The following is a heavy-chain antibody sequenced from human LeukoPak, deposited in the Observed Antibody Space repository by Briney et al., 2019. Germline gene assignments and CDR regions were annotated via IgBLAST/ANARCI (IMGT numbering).Heavy chain of an antibody. CDR3: ARHGAFVLSYYFDY. J-gene: IGHJ4*02. Sequence: GGSLRLSCAASGFTFSSYSMNWVRQAPGKGLEWVSSISSSSSYIYYADSVKGRFTISRDNAKNSLYLQMNSLRAEDTAVYYCARHGAFVLSYYFDYWGQGTLVTVSS. V-gene: IGHV3-21*01. D-gene: IGHD2-8*02. CDR1: GFTFSSYS. CDR2: ISSSSSYI.